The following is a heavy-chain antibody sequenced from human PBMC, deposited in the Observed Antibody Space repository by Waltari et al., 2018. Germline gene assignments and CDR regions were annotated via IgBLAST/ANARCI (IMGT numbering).Heavy chain of an antibody. CDR2: MNPNRGNT. CDR3: ARGRRYRGSYGSDY. CDR1: GYTFTSYD. D-gene: IGHD1-26*01. Sequence: QVQLVQSGAEVKKPGASVKVSCKASGYTFTSYDINWVRQATGQGLEWMGWMNPNRGNTGYAQKFQGRVTMTRNTSISTAYMELSSLRSEDTAVYYCARGRRYRGSYGSDYWGQGTLVTVSS. J-gene: IGHJ4*02. V-gene: IGHV1-8*01.